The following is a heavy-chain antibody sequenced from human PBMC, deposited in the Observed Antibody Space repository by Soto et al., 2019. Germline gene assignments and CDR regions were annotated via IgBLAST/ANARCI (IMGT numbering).Heavy chain of an antibody. Sequence: ASVKVSCKASGYTFTSYDINWVRQATGQGLEWMGWMNPNSGNTGYAQKFQGRVTMTRNTSISTAYMELSSLRSEDTAVYYCARGSVFHIRSPPDYWGQGTLVTVSS. CDR2: MNPNSGNT. CDR1: GYTFTSYD. CDR3: ARGSVFHIRSPPDY. V-gene: IGHV1-8*01. D-gene: IGHD4-17*01. J-gene: IGHJ4*02.